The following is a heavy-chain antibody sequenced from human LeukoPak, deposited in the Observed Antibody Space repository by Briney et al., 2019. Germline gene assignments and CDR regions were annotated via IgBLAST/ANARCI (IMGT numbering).Heavy chain of an antibody. CDR3: GKNRYSGSLSPFDI. CDR1: GFTFSSYS. CDR2: ISGGGGNT. Sequence: GGSLRLSCAASGFTFSSYSMNWVRQAPGKGLEWVSAISGGGGNTYYADSVKGRFTISRDNSKNTLYLQMNSLRAEDTAVYYCGKNRYSGSLSPFDIWGQGTMVTVSS. D-gene: IGHD1-26*01. V-gene: IGHV3-23*01. J-gene: IGHJ3*02.